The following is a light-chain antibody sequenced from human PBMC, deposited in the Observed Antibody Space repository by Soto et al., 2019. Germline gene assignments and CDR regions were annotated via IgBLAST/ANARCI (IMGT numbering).Light chain of an antibody. J-gene: IGKJ4*01. Sequence: EIVMTQSPATLSVSPGERATLSCRASQSVSSNLAWYQQKPGQAPRLLIYGASTRATGIPARFSGSGSGTEFTLTIRSLQSEDFAVYYCQQYDSSPPPFGRGTKVESK. V-gene: IGKV3-15*01. CDR3: QQYDSSPPP. CDR2: GAS. CDR1: QSVSSN.